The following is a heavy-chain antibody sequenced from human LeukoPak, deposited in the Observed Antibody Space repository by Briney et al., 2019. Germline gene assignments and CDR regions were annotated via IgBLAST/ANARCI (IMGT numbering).Heavy chain of an antibody. V-gene: IGHV1-46*01. D-gene: IGHD3-22*01. J-gene: IGHJ4*02. CDR2: INPRGGSA. Sequence: ASVKVSCKASGGTFSSYAISWVRQAPGQGLEWMGIINPRGGSATSAQKFQGRVTLTRDTSTSTVYMELSSLRSEDTAVYYCAGSLNYYDSSGYYSGSVYWGQGTLVTVSS. CDR3: AGSLNYYDSSGYYSGSVY. CDR1: GGTFSSYA.